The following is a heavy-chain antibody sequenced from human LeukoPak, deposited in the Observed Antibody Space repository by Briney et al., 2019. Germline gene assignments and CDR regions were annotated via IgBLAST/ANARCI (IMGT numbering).Heavy chain of an antibody. V-gene: IGHV4-39*01. J-gene: IGHJ5*02. CDR2: IYYSGST. CDR1: GGSISSSSYY. CDR3: PSTYYYDSRGYYPNWFDP. Sequence: SETLSLTCTVSGGSISSSSYYWGWIRQPPGKGLEWLGSIYYSGSTYYNPSLKGRVTISVDTSKNQFSLKLRSVTAADTAVYYCPSTYYYDSRGYYPNWFDPWGQGTLVTVSS. D-gene: IGHD3-22*01.